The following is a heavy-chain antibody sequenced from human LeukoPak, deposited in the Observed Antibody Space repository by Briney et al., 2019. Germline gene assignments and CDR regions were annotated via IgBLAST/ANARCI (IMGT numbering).Heavy chain of an antibody. CDR3: ARVSLGVDWFDP. J-gene: IGHJ5*02. Sequence: SVRVSCKASGGTFSSYAISWVRQAPGQGLEWMGRIIPIFGIANYAQKFQGRVTIAADKSTSTAYMELSSLRSEDTAVCYCARVSLGVDWFDPWGQGTLVTVSS. V-gene: IGHV1-69*04. CDR1: GGTFSSYA. CDR2: IIPIFGIA.